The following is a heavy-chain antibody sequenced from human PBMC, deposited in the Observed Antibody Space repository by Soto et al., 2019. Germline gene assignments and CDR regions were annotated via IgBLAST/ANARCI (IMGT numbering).Heavy chain of an antibody. CDR2: ISASGGTT. CDR1: GFXXXXXX. CDR3: ARVQERNWFDP. D-gene: IGHD1-1*01. V-gene: IGHV3-23*01. Sequence: LVQPGGSLRLXXAASGFXXXXXXMSWVRQAPXXGLEWVSAISASGGTTYYADSVKGRFTISRDNSKNTLYLQMNSLRAEDTALYYCARVQERNWFDPWGQGTLVTVSS. J-gene: IGHJ5*02.